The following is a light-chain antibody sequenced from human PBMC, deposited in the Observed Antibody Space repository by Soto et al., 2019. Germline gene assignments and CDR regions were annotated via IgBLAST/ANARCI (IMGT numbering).Light chain of an antibody. Sequence: DIQMTQSPSSQSASVGDRVTITCRASQSVAGYLNWYQQKPGEAPKLLIYATSTLQCGVPSRFSGSGSGTDYTLTIGSLQPEDFATYSCQQSHSTPRTFGQGTKVDIK. J-gene: IGKJ1*01. CDR1: QSVAGY. V-gene: IGKV1-39*01. CDR3: QQSHSTPRT. CDR2: ATS.